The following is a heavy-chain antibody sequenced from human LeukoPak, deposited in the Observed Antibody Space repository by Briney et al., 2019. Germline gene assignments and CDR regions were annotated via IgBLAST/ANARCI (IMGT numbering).Heavy chain of an antibody. CDR3: ARAKSWNYLGY. D-gene: IGHD1-7*01. CDR2: IYTGGTT. J-gene: IGHJ4*02. CDR1: GFTVSNNY. Sequence: GGSLRLSCVASGFTVSNNYMSWVRQAPGKGLEWVSVIYTGGTTYYADSVKGRFTISRDTSKNTLYLQMNSLRAEDTAVYYCARAKSWNYLGYWGQGTLVTVSS. V-gene: IGHV3-53*01.